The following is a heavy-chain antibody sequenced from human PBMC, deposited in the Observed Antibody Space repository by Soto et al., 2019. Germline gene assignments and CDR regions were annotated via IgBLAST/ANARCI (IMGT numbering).Heavy chain of an antibody. CDR2: IYYSGST. D-gene: IGHD6-13*01. Sequence: SETLSLTCTVSGGSISSSSYYWGWIRQPPGKGLEWIGSIYYSGSTYYNPSLKSRVTISVDTSKNQFSLKLSSVTAADTAVYYCARRVSSSWYLGYYYYMDAWGKGTTVTVSS. J-gene: IGHJ6*03. CDR1: GGSISSSSYY. CDR3: ARRVSSSWYLGYYYYMDA. V-gene: IGHV4-39*01.